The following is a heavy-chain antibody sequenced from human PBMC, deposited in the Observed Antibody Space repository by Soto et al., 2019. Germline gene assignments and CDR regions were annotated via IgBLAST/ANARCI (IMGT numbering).Heavy chain of an antibody. CDR3: ARDICEAYSSSWYCYYYGMDV. D-gene: IGHD6-13*01. Sequence: ASVKVSCKASGYTFTSYYMHWVRQAPGQGLEWMGIINPSGGSTSYAQKFQGRVTMTRDTSTSTVYMELSSLRFEDTAVYYCARDICEAYSSSWYCYYYGMDVWGQGTTVTVSS. CDR1: GYTFTSYY. CDR2: INPSGGST. J-gene: IGHJ6*02. V-gene: IGHV1-46*01.